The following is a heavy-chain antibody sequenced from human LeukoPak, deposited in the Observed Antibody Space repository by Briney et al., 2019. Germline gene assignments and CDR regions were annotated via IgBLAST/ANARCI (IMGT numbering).Heavy chain of an antibody. J-gene: IGHJ3*02. Sequence: ASVKVSCKASGYDFTSYAMHWVRQAPGQRLEWMGWINAGNGNTKYSQKFQDRVTVTRDTSTSTAYMELSSLRSEDTAVYYCAKDEKGYYHDTSGYPDAFDIWGQGTMVTVSS. D-gene: IGHD3-22*01. CDR3: AKDEKGYYHDTSGYPDAFDI. CDR2: INAGNGNT. V-gene: IGHV1-3*01. CDR1: GYDFTSYA.